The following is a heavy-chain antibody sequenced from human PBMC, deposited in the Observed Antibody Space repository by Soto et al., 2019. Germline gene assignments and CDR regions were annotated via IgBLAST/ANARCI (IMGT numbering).Heavy chain of an antibody. D-gene: IGHD6-13*01. Sequence: PGGSLRLSCAASGFTVSSNYMSWFRQAAGKGLEGVAVIYSGGSTYYADSVKGRFTISRDNSKNTLYLQMNSLRAEDTAVYYCAREKKQQLVHYYYYGMDVWGQGTTVTVSS. CDR2: IYSGGST. CDR1: GFTVSSNY. V-gene: IGHV3-53*01. CDR3: AREKKQQLVHYYYYGMDV. J-gene: IGHJ6*02.